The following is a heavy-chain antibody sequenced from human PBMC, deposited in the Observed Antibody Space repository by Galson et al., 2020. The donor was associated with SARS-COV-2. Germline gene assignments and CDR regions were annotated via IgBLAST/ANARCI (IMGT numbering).Heavy chain of an antibody. CDR1: GFTFSNFG. D-gene: IGHD4-17*01. J-gene: IGHJ4*02. CDR2: ISYEGSTK. V-gene: IGHV3-30*18. Sequence: GGSLRLSCAASGFTFSNFGMNWVRQAPGKGLEWVALISYEGSTKQYGDSVKGRFTISRDNSKNTLFLQMNSLRPEDTAMYYCVKGAVTTFGDYWGQGTLVTVSS. CDR3: VKGAVTTFGDY.